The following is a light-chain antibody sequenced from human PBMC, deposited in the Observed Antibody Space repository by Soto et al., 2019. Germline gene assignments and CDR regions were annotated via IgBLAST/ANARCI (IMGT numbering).Light chain of an antibody. V-gene: IGKV1-5*03. Sequence: DIQMTQSPSTLSASVGDRVTITCRASQSISSWLAWYQQKPGKAPKLLIYKASSLESGVPSRFSGSGSGTVSPLTISMLPPDALATYYSQHNNSYLTFGPGTKVDIK. CDR1: QSISSW. CDR2: KAS. CDR3: QHNNSYLT. J-gene: IGKJ3*01.